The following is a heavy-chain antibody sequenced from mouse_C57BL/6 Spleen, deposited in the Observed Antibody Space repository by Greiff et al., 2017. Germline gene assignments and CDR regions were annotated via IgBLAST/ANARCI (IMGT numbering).Heavy chain of an antibody. V-gene: IGHV2-6*01. CDR1: GFSLTSYG. Sequence: VQLVESGPGLVAPSQSLSITCTVSGFSLTSYGVDWVRQSPGKGLEWLGVIWGVGSTNYNSALKSRLSLSKDNSKSQVFLNMNSLQTDDTAMYXGASGDGYSSFAYWGQGTLVTVSA. J-gene: IGHJ3*01. CDR2: IWGVGST. D-gene: IGHD2-3*01. CDR3: ASGDGYSSFAY.